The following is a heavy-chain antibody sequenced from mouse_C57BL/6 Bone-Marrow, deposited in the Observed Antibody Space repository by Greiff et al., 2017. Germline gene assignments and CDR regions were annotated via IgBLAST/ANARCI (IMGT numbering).Heavy chain of an antibody. Sequence: QVQLQQPGAELVRPGSSVKLSCKASGYTFTSYWMHWVKQRPIQGLEWIGNIDPSDSETHYNQKFKDKATLTVDKSSSTAYMQLSSLTSEASAGYYCARGVRRFDYWGQGTTLTVSA. V-gene: IGHV1-52*01. CDR2: IDPSDSET. D-gene: IGHD2-14*01. CDR1: GYTFTSYW. J-gene: IGHJ2*01. CDR3: ARGVRRFDY.